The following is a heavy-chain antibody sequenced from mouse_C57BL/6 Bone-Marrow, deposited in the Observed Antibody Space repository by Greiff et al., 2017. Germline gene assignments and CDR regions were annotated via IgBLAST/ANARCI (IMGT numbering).Heavy chain of an antibody. J-gene: IGHJ3*01. V-gene: IGHV1-54*01. CDR3: AGGFAY. CDR2: INPGSGGT. CDR1: GYAFTNYL. Sequence: QVQLQQSGAELVRPGTSVKVSCKASGYAFTNYLIEWVKQRPGQGLEWIGVINPGSGGTNYNEKFKGKATLTADKSSSTAYTQLSSLTSEDSAVYFCAGGFAYWGQGTLVTVSA.